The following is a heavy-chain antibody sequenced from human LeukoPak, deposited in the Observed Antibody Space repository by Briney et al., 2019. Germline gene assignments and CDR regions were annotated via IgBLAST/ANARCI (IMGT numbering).Heavy chain of an antibody. CDR2: IYYSGSI. CDR3: ARENPSGYYNRPIDY. J-gene: IGHJ4*02. Sequence: PSETLPLICTVSSASISSYYWSWIRQPPGKGLEWIGDIYYSGSIKYNPSLKSRVTMSVDTSKNQFSLKLSSVTAADTAIYYCARENPSGYYNRPIDYWGQGTLVTVSS. CDR1: SASISSYY. D-gene: IGHD3-22*01. V-gene: IGHV4-59*01.